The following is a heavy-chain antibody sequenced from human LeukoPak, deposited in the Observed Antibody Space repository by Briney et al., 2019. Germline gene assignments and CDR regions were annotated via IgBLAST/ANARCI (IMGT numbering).Heavy chain of an antibody. Sequence: GVSLRLSCAASGFTFSSHAMTWVRQAPGKGLEWVSAISGSGGTTYYADSVKGRFTISRDNSKNTLYLQMNSLRAEDTAVYYCARATVTTICPTAHDYWGQGTLVTVSS. D-gene: IGHD4-11*01. CDR3: ARATVTTICPTAHDY. CDR2: ISGSGGTT. J-gene: IGHJ4*02. V-gene: IGHV3-23*01. CDR1: GFTFSSHA.